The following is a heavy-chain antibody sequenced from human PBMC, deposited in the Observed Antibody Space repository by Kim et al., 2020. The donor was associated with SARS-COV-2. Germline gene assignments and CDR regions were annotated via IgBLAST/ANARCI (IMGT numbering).Heavy chain of an antibody. CDR2: VNHSGST. V-gene: IGHV4-34*01. J-gene: IGHJ5*02. D-gene: IGHD6-19*01. Sequence: SETLSLTCAVYGESFSGYYWNWIRQPPGKGLEWIGEVNHSGSTNYNPSLKSRVTISLDTSKNQFSLKLSSVTAAEKAVHYCARGGGKWLARFDPWGQGTL. CDR3: ARGGGKWLARFDP. CDR1: GESFSGYY.